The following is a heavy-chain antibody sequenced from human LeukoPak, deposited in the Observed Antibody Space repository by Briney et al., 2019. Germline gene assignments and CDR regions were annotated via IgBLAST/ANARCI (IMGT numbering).Heavy chain of an antibody. Sequence: GGSLRLSCAASGFTFSDYYMSSVRQAPGKGLEWVSVIYSGDNTYYADSVKGRFTISRDNSKNTLYLQMNSLRAEDTAVYYCARDSVAGTFDYWGQGTLVTVSS. V-gene: IGHV3-53*01. CDR2: IYSGDNT. D-gene: IGHD6-19*01. CDR1: GFTFSDYY. J-gene: IGHJ4*02. CDR3: ARDSVAGTFDY.